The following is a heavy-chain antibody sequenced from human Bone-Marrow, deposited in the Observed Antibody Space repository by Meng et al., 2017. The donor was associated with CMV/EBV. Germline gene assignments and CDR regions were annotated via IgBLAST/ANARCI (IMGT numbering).Heavy chain of an antibody. CDR1: GYSISSGYY. J-gene: IGHJ4*02. D-gene: IGHD1-20*01. Sequence: SETLSLTCTVSGYSISSGYYWGWIRQPPGKGLECIGYIYYSGSTNYNPSLKSRVTISVDTSKNQFSLKLSSVTAADTAVYYCARVVLSITGTIFDYWGQGTLVTVSS. CDR2: IYYSGST. CDR3: ARVVLSITGTIFDY. V-gene: IGHV4-61*01.